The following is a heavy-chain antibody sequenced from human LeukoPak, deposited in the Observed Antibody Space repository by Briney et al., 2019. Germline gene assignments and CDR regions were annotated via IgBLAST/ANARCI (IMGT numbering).Heavy chain of an antibody. V-gene: IGHV3-23*01. J-gene: IGHJ4*02. D-gene: IGHD2-21*02. CDR2: ISGSGGST. Sequence: GGSLRLSCAASGFTFSSYSMNWVRQAPGKGLEWVSAISGSGGSTYYAGSVKGRFTISRDNSKNTLYLQMNSLRADDTAVYYCAKSHHVTAIDYWGQGTLVTVSS. CDR1: GFTFSSYS. CDR3: AKSHHVTAIDY.